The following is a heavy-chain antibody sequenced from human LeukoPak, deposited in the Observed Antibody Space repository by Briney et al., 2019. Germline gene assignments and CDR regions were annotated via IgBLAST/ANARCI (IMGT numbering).Heavy chain of an antibody. V-gene: IGHV3-33*08. CDR1: GFTFSSYA. CDR2: IWYDGSNK. J-gene: IGHJ2*01. CDR3: ARDWVGLFDL. Sequence: GGSLRLSCAASGFTFSSYAMSWVRQAPGKGLEWVAVIWYDGSNKYYADSVKGRFTISRDNSKNTLYLQMNSLRAEDAAVYYCARDWVGLFDLWGRGTLVTVSS. D-gene: IGHD1-26*01.